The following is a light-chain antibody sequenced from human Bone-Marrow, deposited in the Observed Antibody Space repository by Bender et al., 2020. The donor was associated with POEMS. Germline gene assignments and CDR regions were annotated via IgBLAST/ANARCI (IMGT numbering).Light chain of an antibody. Sequence: QSALTQPASVSGSPGQSITISCTGTSSDFGAYNYVSWYQQHPGKAPKLMIYDVSNRPPGVSNRFSGSKSGNKASLAISDIQSEDEGDYYCSSWDDSLSGWVFGGGTKLTVL. CDR1: SSDFGAYNY. CDR3: SSWDDSLSGWV. J-gene: IGLJ3*02. V-gene: IGLV2-14*03. CDR2: DVS.